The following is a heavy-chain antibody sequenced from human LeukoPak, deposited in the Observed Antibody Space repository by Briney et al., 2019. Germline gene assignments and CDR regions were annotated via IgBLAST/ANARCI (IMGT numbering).Heavy chain of an antibody. V-gene: IGHV3-74*01. J-gene: IGHJ6*03. CDR3: AGHYGSGRYHYYYMDV. D-gene: IGHD3-10*01. CDR1: RLIFSSHW. CDR2: INSDGSST. Sequence: GGSLRLSCAASRLIFSSHWMHWVRQAPGKGLVRVSRINSDGSSTIYADSVKGRFTISRDYAKNTVYLQMNSLRVDDTAVYYCAGHYGSGRYHYYYMDVWGRGTTVTVSS.